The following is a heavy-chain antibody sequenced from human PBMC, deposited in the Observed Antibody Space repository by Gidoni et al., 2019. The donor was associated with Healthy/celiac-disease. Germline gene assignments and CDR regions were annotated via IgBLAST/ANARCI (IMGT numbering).Heavy chain of an antibody. V-gene: IGHV3-7*01. CDR1: GVTFSSYW. CDR3: ARDKYGWGWFDP. D-gene: IGHD6-19*01. CDR2: IKQDGSEK. Sequence: EVQLVESGGGLVQPGGSLRLSCAASGVTFSSYWMSWVRQAPGKGLEWVANIKQDGSEKYYVDSVKGRFTISRDNAKNSLYLQMNSLRAEDTAVYYCARDKYGWGWFDPWGQGTLVTVSS. J-gene: IGHJ5*02.